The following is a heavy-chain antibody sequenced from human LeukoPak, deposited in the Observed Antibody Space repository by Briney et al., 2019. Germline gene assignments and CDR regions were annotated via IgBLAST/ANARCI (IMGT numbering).Heavy chain of an antibody. CDR3: ARDAGTL. Sequence: SETLSLTCTVSGGSISGYYWTWIRQPPGKGLEWIGYIHYSGSTNYNPSLKSRVTISVDTSKNQFSLKLSSVDAADTAVYYCARDAGTLWSQGTLVTVSS. V-gene: IGHV4-59*01. CDR1: GGSISGYY. J-gene: IGHJ4*02. D-gene: IGHD3-10*01. CDR2: IHYSGST.